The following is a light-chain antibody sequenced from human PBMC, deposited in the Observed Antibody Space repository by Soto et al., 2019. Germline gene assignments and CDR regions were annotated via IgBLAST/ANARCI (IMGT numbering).Light chain of an antibody. CDR3: QQYGSSPT. Sequence: IVLTQSPGTLSLFPGERATLSCRASQSLSNRYLAWYQQKPGQAPRLLIDGASSRATGLPDMFSGSGSGTDFTLTSSRLEPEDFAFYHCQQYGSSPTFGQGTRLEIK. V-gene: IGKV3-20*01. J-gene: IGKJ5*01. CDR1: QSLSNRY. CDR2: GAS.